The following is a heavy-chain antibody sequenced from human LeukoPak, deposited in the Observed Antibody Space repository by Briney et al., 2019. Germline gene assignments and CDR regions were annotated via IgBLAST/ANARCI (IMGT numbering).Heavy chain of an antibody. D-gene: IGHD3/OR15-3a*01. CDR3: AKDGLLLNIYDHYYYYMDV. CDR2: IRKDGRNE. Sequence: PGGSLRLSCAASRFTFSSYGMHWVRQAPGKGLQWVAFIRKDGRNEYYADSVKGRFTISRDNSKNTVYLQMNSLRPEDTAIYYCAKDGLLLNIYDHYYYYMDVWAKGPRSPSP. V-gene: IGHV3-30*02. J-gene: IGHJ6*03. CDR1: RFTFSSYG.